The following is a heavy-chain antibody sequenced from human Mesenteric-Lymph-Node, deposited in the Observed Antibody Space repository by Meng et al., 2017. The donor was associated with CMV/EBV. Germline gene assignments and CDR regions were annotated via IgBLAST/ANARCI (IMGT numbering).Heavy chain of an antibody. CDR1: GYTFISYS. V-gene: IGHV1-2*02. CDR2: INPNSGGT. Sequence: ASVKVSCKASGYTFISYSMHWVRQAPAQGLEWMGWINPNSGGTNYAQKFQGRVTMTRDTSISTAYMELSRLRSDDTAVYYCARVDPRGGGMDVWGQGTTVTVSS. D-gene: IGHD3-16*01. J-gene: IGHJ6*02. CDR3: ARVDPRGGGMDV.